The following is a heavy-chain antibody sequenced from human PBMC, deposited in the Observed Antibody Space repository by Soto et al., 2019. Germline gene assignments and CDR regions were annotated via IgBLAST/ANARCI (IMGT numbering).Heavy chain of an antibody. CDR1: GFTFSSYT. V-gene: IGHV3-30-3*01. Sequence: QVQLVESGGGVVQPGRSLRLSCAASGFTFSSYTMHWVRQAPGKGLEWVAVISYDGSNKYYADSVKGRFTISRENSKNTLYLQTNSLRAEDTAVYYCARSIAVAGTPEFDYWGQGSLVTVSS. D-gene: IGHD6-19*01. CDR3: ARSIAVAGTPEFDY. CDR2: ISYDGSNK. J-gene: IGHJ4*02.